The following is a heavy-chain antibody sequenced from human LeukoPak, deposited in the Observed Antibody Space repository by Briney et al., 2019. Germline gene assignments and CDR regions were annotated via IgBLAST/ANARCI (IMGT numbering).Heavy chain of an antibody. Sequence: ASVKVSCKASGGTFSSYAISWVRQAPGQGLEWMGGIIPIFGTANYAQKFQGRVTITADESTSTAYMELSSLRSEDTAVYYCAGGIAAAAANYYYYMDVWGKGTTVTISS. CDR2: IIPIFGTA. CDR1: GGTFSSYA. D-gene: IGHD6-13*01. J-gene: IGHJ6*03. CDR3: AGGIAAAAANYYYYMDV. V-gene: IGHV1-69*01.